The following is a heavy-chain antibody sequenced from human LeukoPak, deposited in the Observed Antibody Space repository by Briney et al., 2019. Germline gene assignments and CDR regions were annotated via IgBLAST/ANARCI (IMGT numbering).Heavy chain of an antibody. CDR3: ARDMGSGSLHY. D-gene: IGHD1-26*01. J-gene: IGHJ4*02. CDR1: GYTFTSHA. CDR2: INTGNGDT. V-gene: IGHV1-3*04. Sequence: ASVKVSCKASGYTFTSHAMNWVRQAPGQGLEWMGWINTGNGDTRYSQTFQGRVTITRDTSASTAYMELSSLRPEDMAVYYCARDMGSGSLHYWGQGTLVTVSS.